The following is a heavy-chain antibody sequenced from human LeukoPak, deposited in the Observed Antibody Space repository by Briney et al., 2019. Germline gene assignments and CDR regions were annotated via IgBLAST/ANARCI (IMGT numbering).Heavy chain of an antibody. CDR1: GFTFSSYE. V-gene: IGHV3-48*03. D-gene: IGHD2-15*01. CDR2: ISSSGSTI. J-gene: IGHJ3*02. Sequence: SGGSLRLSCAASGFTFSSYEMNWVRQAPGKGLEWVSYISSSGSTIYYADSMKGRFTISRDNAKNSLYLQMNSLRAEDTAVYYCARVGGMVGGAFDIWGQGTMVTVSS. CDR3: ARVGGMVGGAFDI.